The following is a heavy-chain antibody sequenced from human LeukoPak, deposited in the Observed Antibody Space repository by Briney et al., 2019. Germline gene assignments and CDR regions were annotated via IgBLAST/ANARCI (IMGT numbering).Heavy chain of an antibody. D-gene: IGHD3-22*01. Sequence: SVKVSCKASGGTFIRHAISWVRQAPGQGIEWMGGIIPIFGTGNYAQKFQGRVTINADESSSKDYMEMSSLRSEDTAVYYCARDAAIYDSSGYYYLWWGQGTLVTVSS. V-gene: IGHV1-69*01. CDR1: GGTFIRHA. CDR2: IIPIFGTG. CDR3: ARDAAIYDSSGYYYLW. J-gene: IGHJ4*02.